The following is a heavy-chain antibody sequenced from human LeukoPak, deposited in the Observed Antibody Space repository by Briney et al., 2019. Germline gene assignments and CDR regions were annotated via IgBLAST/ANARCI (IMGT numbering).Heavy chain of an antibody. Sequence: PGGSLRLSCAASEFTFSSYWMSWVRQAPGKRLEWVANIKQDGSEKYYVDSVKGRFTISRDNAKNSLYLQMNSLRAEDTAVYYCARIRTTVTTFPHYYYYYMDVWGKGTTVTVSS. CDR2: IKQDGSEK. J-gene: IGHJ6*03. V-gene: IGHV3-7*01. CDR1: EFTFSSYW. D-gene: IGHD4-17*01. CDR3: ARIRTTVTTFPHYYYYYMDV.